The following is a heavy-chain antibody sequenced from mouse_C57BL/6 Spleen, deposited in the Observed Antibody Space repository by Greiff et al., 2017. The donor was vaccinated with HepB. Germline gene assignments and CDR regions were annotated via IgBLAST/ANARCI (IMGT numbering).Heavy chain of an antibody. J-gene: IGHJ1*03. CDR1: GFSLTSYG. CDR2: IWSGGST. V-gene: IGHV2-2*01. CDR3: ARNPYGSRYWYFDV. Sequence: VKLMESGPGLVQPSQSLSITCTVSGFSLTSYGVHWVRQSPGKGLEWLGVIWSGGSTDYNAAFISRLSISKDNSKSQVFFKMNSLQADDTAIYYCARNPYGSRYWYFDVWGTGTTVTVSS. D-gene: IGHD1-1*01.